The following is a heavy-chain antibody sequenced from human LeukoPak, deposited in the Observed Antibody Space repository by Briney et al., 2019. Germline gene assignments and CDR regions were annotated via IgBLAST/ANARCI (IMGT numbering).Heavy chain of an antibody. Sequence: GGSLRLSCAASGFTFSSYATHWVRQAPGKGLEWVAVISYDGSNKYYADSVKGRFTISRDNSKNTLYLQMNSLRAEDTAVYYCARGPLYDFWSGYSDYWGQGTLVTVSS. V-gene: IGHV3-30-3*01. CDR3: ARGPLYDFWSGYSDY. J-gene: IGHJ4*02. CDR2: ISYDGSNK. CDR1: GFTFSSYA. D-gene: IGHD3-3*01.